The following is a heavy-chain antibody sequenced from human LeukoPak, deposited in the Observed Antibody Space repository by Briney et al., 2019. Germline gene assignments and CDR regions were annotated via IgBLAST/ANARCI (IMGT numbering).Heavy chain of an antibody. CDR2: ISSSGSTI. CDR3: ARGSSSWYTI. D-gene: IGHD6-13*01. V-gene: IGHV3-48*03. Sequence: QSGGSLRLSWAASGFTFSSYEMNWVRQAPGKGLEWVSYISSSGSTIYYADSVKGRFTISRDNAKNSLYLQMNSLRAEDTAVYYCARGSSSWYTIWGQGTLVTVSS. J-gene: IGHJ4*02. CDR1: GFTFSSYE.